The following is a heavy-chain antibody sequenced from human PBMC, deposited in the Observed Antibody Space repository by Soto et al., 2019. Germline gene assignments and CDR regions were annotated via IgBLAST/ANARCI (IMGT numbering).Heavy chain of an antibody. V-gene: IGHV3-7*01. CDR2: TKQDGSEK. Sequence: EVQLVESGGGLVQPGGSLRLSCAASGFTFSSYWMSWVRQAPGKGLEWVANTKQDGSEKNYVDSVKGRFTISRDNANNSLYLQMNSLTDEDTAVYYCAKCSGGSCYDNGMDVWGQGTTGTGSS. CDR3: AKCSGGSCYDNGMDV. CDR1: GFTFSSYW. D-gene: IGHD2-15*01. J-gene: IGHJ6*02.